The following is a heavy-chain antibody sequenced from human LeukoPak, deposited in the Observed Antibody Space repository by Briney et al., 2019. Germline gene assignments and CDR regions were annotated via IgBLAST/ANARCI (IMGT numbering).Heavy chain of an antibody. CDR1: GFTFSSYS. CDR3: ARLTSAVTTFVY. Sequence: TGGSLRLSCAASGFTFSSYSMNWVRQAPGKGLEWVSSISSSSSYIYYADSVKGRFTISRDNAKNSLYLQMNSLRAEDTAVYYCARLTSAVTTFVYWGQGTLVTVSS. D-gene: IGHD1-1*01. J-gene: IGHJ4*02. V-gene: IGHV3-21*01. CDR2: ISSSSSYI.